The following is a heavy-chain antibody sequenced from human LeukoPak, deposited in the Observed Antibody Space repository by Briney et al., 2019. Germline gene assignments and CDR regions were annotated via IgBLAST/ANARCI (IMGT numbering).Heavy chain of an antibody. V-gene: IGHV3-48*04. CDR1: GFTFSSYA. CDR3: ARADYYDSSDYYFYYGMDV. CDR2: ISSSGSAI. Sequence: PGGSLRLSCSASGFTFSSYAMSWVRQAPGKGLEWVSYISSSGSAIHYADSVKGRVTISRDNAKNSLYLQMNSLRAEDTAVYYCARADYYDSSDYYFYYGMDVWGQGTTVTVSS. J-gene: IGHJ6*02. D-gene: IGHD3-22*01.